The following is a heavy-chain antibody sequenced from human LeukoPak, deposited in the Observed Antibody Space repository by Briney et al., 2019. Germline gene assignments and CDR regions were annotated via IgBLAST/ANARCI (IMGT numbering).Heavy chain of an antibody. D-gene: IGHD4-17*01. CDR3: AKDSDYGDYNYYGMDV. Sequence: GGALRLSCAASGFTLYDDAMHWGREAPGKGVEWVSLISGVGGGTYYADSVKGRFTISRDNSKNSLYLQMNSLRTEDTALYYCAKDSDYGDYNYYGMDVWGQGTTVTVSS. CDR1: GFTLYDDA. J-gene: IGHJ6*02. CDR2: ISGVGGGT. V-gene: IGHV3-43*02.